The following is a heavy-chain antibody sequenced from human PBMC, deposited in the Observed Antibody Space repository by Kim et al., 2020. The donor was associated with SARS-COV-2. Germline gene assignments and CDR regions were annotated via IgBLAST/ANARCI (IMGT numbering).Heavy chain of an antibody. Sequence: GGSLRLSCAASGFTFSSYGMHWVRQAPGKGLEWVAVISYDGSNKYYADSVKGRFTISRDNSKNTLYLQMNSLRAEDTAVYYCAKSVYGSGSYGGMDSDYWGQGTLVTVSS. CDR2: ISYDGSNK. D-gene: IGHD3-10*01. V-gene: IGHV3-30*18. J-gene: IGHJ4*02. CDR1: GFTFSSYG. CDR3: AKSVYGSGSYGGMDSDY.